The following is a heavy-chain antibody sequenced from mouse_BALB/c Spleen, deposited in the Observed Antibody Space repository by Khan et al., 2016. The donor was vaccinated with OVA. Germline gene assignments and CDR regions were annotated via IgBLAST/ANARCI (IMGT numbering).Heavy chain of an antibody. V-gene: IGHV2-6*02. J-gene: IGHJ4*01. CDR1: GFSLTSYG. D-gene: IGHD2-3*01. Sequence: QVQLKESGPGLVAPSQSLSITCTVSGFSLTSYGVHWVRQPPGKGLEWLVVIWCDGSTNYNSVLKSRLSIIKDNSKSQVFLKMNSLQTDDTAIYYCARWFDGYSSLYAMDYWGQGTSVTVSS. CDR2: IWCDGST. CDR3: ARWFDGYSSLYAMDY.